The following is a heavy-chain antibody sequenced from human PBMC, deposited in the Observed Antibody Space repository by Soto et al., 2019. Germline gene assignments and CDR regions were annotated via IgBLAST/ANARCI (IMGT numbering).Heavy chain of an antibody. J-gene: IGHJ6*02. Sequence: AGGSLRLSCAASGFTFSSYWMHWVRQAPGKGLVWVSRINSDGSSTSYADSVKGRFTISRDNAKNTLYLQMNSLRAEDTAVYYCARDRKRRVLLWFGATSDGMDVWGQGTTVTVSS. CDR1: GFTFSSYW. D-gene: IGHD3-10*01. CDR2: INSDGSST. V-gene: IGHV3-74*01. CDR3: ARDRKRRVLLWFGATSDGMDV.